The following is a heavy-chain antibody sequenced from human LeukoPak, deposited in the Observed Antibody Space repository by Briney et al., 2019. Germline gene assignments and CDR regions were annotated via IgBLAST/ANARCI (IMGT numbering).Heavy chain of an antibody. D-gene: IGHD3-3*01. V-gene: IGHV4-61*02. J-gene: IGHJ5*01. Sequence: SLTLSLTCGVSGGSISSGSYYWSWIRQPAGKGLEMIGRIYDSGSIYYNLSLESRDNLSVDTSKIQFTLKLRSVTAADTAVYYCARALRDFGNWFDSWGQGTLVTVSS. CDR1: GGSISSGSYY. CDR2: IYDSGSI. CDR3: ARALRDFGNWFDS.